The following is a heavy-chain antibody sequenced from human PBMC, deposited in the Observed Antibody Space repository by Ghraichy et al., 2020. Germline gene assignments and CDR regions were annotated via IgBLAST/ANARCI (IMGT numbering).Heavy chain of an antibody. D-gene: IGHD3-22*01. Sequence: SVKVSCKASGGTFSSYAISWVRQAPGQGLEWMGGIIPIFGTANYAQKFQGRVTITADESTSTAYMELSSLRSEDTAVYYCAREGRDYYDSSGYLDVWGQGTLVTVSS. CDR3: AREGRDYYDSSGYLDV. CDR2: IIPIFGTA. CDR1: GGTFSSYA. V-gene: IGHV1-69*13. J-gene: IGHJ4*02.